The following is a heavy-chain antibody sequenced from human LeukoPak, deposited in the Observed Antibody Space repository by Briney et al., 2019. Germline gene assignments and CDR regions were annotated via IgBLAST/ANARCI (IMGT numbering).Heavy chain of an antibody. Sequence: SETLSLTCTVSGGSISSSSYYWGWIRQPPGKGLEWIGSIYYSGSTYYNPSLKSRVTISVDTSKNQFSLKLRFVTVADTAVYYCARVRCSGGSCPYYYYYYYMDVWGKGTTVTVSS. CDR1: GGSISSSSYY. CDR3: ARVRCSGGSCPYYYYYYYMDV. CDR2: IYYSGST. V-gene: IGHV4-39*07. D-gene: IGHD2-15*01. J-gene: IGHJ6*03.